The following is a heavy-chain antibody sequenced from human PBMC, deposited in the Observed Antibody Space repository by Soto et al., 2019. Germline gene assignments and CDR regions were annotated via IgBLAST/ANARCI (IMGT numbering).Heavy chain of an antibody. D-gene: IGHD6-13*01. CDR1: GYTLTELS. Sequence: QVQLVQSGAEVKKPGASVKVSCKFSGYTLTELSMHWVRQAPGKGLEWMGGFDPEDGETIYAQKFQGRVTMTEDTSTDTAYMELSSLRSEDAAVYYCATVWDSSSWTNWFDPWGQGTLVTVSS. CDR3: ATVWDSSSWTNWFDP. J-gene: IGHJ5*02. CDR2: FDPEDGET. V-gene: IGHV1-24*01.